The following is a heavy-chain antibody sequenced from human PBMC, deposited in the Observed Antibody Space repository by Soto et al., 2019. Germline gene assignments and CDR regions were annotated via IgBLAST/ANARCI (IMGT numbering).Heavy chain of an antibody. CDR2: ISGSGGST. J-gene: IGHJ6*02. Sequence: PGGSLRLSCAASGFTFSSYAMSWVRQAPGKGLEWVSAISGSGGSTYYADSVKGRFTISRDNSKNTLYLQMNSLRAEDTAVYYCAKIKARDYYYGMDVWGQGTTVTVSS. V-gene: IGHV3-23*01. D-gene: IGHD3-16*01. CDR1: GFTFSSYA. CDR3: AKIKARDYYYGMDV.